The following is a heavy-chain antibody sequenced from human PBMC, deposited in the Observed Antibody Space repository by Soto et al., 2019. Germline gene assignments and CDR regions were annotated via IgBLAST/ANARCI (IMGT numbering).Heavy chain of an antibody. CDR3: ERDGSYGSSDHWVGDSDLDI. Sequence: QVHLVQSGLEVKKPGASVSVSCRASGSTLTSYGISWVRQAPGQGFEWMGWISVNNGNTQYAQKFKGRVSMTTDTYTATVYMVLRSLRSDDTAVYYCERDGSYGSSDHWVGDSDLDIWGQGTMVTVSS. CDR2: ISVNNGNT. J-gene: IGHJ3*02. D-gene: IGHD3-22*01. CDR1: GSTLTSYG. V-gene: IGHV1-18*01.